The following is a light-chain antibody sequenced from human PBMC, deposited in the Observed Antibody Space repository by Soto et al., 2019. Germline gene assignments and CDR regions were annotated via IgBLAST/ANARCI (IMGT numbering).Light chain of an antibody. CDR2: EVS. V-gene: IGLV2-14*01. CDR1: SSDVGGYNY. Sequence: QSALTQPPSASGSPGQSLTISCTGTSSDVGGYNYVSWYQQHPGKAPKLMIYEVSDRPSGISSRFSGSKSGNTASLTISGLQTEDEADYYCSSYTSSSTLFGTGTKVTVL. CDR3: SSYTSSSTL. J-gene: IGLJ1*01.